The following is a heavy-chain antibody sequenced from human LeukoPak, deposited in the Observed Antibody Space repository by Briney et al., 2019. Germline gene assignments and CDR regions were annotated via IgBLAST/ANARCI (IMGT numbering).Heavy chain of an antibody. D-gene: IGHD3-3*01. J-gene: IGHJ4*02. Sequence: SSETLSLTCTGSGGSIRSSSYYWGWIRQPPGKGLEWIGSIYYSGSTYYNPSLKSRVTISVDTSKNQFSLKLSSVTAADTAVYYCARDKRLLEWLPNFDYWGQGTLVTVSS. CDR3: ARDKRLLEWLPNFDY. CDR2: IYYSGST. V-gene: IGHV4-39*07. CDR1: GGSIRSSSYY.